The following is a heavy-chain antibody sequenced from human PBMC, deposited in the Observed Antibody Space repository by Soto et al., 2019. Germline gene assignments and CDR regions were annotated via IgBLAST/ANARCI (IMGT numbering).Heavy chain of an antibody. CDR2: ISYDGSNK. CDR1: GLNFSNYG. V-gene: IGHV3-30*18. CDR3: AKDAVICIAAAGDYYYYYMGV. Sequence: GGPLRLPCAAFGLNFSNYGMHRVSQEQGKGLEWVADISYDGSNKYYADSVKGRFTISRDNSKNTLYLQMNSLRAEDTAVYYCAKDAVICIAAAGDYYYYYMGVSGEGTTVTGSS. J-gene: IGHJ6*03. D-gene: IGHD6-13*01.